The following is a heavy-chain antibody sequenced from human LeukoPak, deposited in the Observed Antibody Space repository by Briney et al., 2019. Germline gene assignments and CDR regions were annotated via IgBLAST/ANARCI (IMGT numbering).Heavy chain of an antibody. Sequence: PSETLSLTCAVYGGSFSGYYWSWIRQPPGKGLEWTGEINHSGSTNYNPSLKSRVTTSVDTSKNQFSLKLSSVTAADTAVYYCARGSRYYGSGSYPIKRRCYFDYWGQGTLVTVSS. CDR2: INHSGST. V-gene: IGHV4-34*01. D-gene: IGHD3-10*01. CDR1: GGSFSGYY. J-gene: IGHJ4*02. CDR3: ARGSRYYGSGSYPIKRRCYFDY.